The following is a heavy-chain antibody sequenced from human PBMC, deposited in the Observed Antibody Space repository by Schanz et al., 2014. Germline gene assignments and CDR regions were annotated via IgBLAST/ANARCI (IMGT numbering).Heavy chain of an antibody. J-gene: IGHJ4*02. CDR1: TFTFSSDW. CDR3: ARAGYCTSVSCSLFVSDY. D-gene: IGHD2-2*03. CDR2: IKEDGSVK. Sequence: EEQLVESGGGLVQPGGSLRLSCAASTFTFSSDWMSWVRQAPGKGLEWVANIKEDGSVKDYVDSVKGRFTISRDNAKNSLYLQMTSLRAEDTAVYYCARAGYCTSVSCSLFVSDYWGQGTLVTVSS. V-gene: IGHV3-7*05.